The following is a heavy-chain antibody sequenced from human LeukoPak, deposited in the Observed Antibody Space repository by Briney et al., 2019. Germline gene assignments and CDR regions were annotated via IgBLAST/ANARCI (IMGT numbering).Heavy chain of an antibody. Sequence: GGPLRLSCAASGFTFSSYSMNGLRQAPGKGLEGVSSISSSSSYIYYADSVKGRFTISRDNARNSLYLQMNSLRAEDTAVYYCARGERGSGWYVNYYYYMHVWGKGTTVTVSS. CDR3: ARGERGSGWYVNYYYYMHV. J-gene: IGHJ6*03. V-gene: IGHV3-21*01. CDR2: ISSSSSYI. CDR1: GFTFSSYS. D-gene: IGHD6-19*01.